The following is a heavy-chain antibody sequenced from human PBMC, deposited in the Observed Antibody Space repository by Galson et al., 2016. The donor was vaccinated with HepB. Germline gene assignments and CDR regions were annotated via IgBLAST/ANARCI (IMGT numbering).Heavy chain of an antibody. Sequence: SLRLSCAASGFSFSNAWMTWVRQAPGKGLEWVGRIKSKKDGGTTDYAAPVKDRFTISRDDSKNTVYLQMNSLQTEDTDVYYCTTDSECSRTPCPHAPNYYSGLDVWGQGTTVTVSS. CDR1: GFSFSNAW. CDR2: IKSKKDGGTT. CDR3: TTDSECSRTPCPHAPNYYSGLDV. V-gene: IGHV3-15*01. D-gene: IGHD2-2*01. J-gene: IGHJ6*02.